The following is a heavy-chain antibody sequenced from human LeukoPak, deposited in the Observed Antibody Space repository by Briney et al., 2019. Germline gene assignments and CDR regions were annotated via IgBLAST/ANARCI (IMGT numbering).Heavy chain of an antibody. CDR1: GGSISSYY. J-gene: IGHJ4*02. CDR3: NSITIFGVAYDY. Sequence: PSETLSLTCTVSGGSISSYYWSWIRQPAGKGLEWIGRIYTSGSTNYNPSLKSRVTISVDTSKNQFSLKLSSVTAADTAVYYCNSITIFGVAYDYWGQGTLVTVSS. CDR2: IYTSGST. V-gene: IGHV4-4*07. D-gene: IGHD3-3*01.